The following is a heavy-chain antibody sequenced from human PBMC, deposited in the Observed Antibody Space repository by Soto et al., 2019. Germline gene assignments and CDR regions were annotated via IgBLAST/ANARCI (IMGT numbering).Heavy chain of an antibody. V-gene: IGHV1-69*01. J-gene: IGHJ4*02. Sequence: QVQLAQSGAEVRKPGSSVKVSCRASGGSFSDFAFSWVRQAPGQGLEWMGGIIPMFAATKDAQKFQGRVTITADASTRTGYLALSSLTSDDSAVYYCARGGIVAVPAALSSYDDYTNYRFDSWGQGTLVSVSS. CDR2: IIPMFAAT. D-gene: IGHD2-15*01. CDR3: ARGGIVAVPAALSSYDDYTNYRFDS. CDR1: GGSFSDFA.